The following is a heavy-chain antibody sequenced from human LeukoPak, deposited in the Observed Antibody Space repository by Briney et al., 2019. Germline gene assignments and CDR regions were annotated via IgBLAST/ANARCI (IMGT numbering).Heavy chain of an antibody. CDR3: VTDILTPGLFDY. Sequence: GGSLRLSCAASGFTFSSYWMHWVRQAPGKGLAWVSRINSDGSSTSYADSVKGRFTISRDNAKNTLYLQMNSLRAEDTAVYYCVTDILTPGLFDYWGQGTLVTVSS. D-gene: IGHD3-9*01. V-gene: IGHV3-74*01. J-gene: IGHJ4*02. CDR1: GFTFSSYW. CDR2: INSDGSST.